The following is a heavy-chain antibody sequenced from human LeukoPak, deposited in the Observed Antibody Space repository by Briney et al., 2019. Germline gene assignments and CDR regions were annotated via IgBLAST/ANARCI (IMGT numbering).Heavy chain of an antibody. CDR1: GYTFTSYG. Sequence: VASVKVSCKASGYTFTSYGISWVRQAPGQGLEWMGWISAYNGNTNYAQKLQGGVTMTTDTSTSTAYMELRSLRSDDTAVYYCARDGGYCSSTSCYVAPREYGMDVWGQGTTVTVSS. D-gene: IGHD2-2*01. J-gene: IGHJ6*02. CDR3: ARDGGYCSSTSCYVAPREYGMDV. CDR2: ISAYNGNT. V-gene: IGHV1-18*01.